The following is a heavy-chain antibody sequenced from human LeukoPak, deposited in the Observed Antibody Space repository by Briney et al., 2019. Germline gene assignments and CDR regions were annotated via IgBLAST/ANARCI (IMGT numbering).Heavy chain of an antibody. CDR3: ARDKAWFGELFSNWFDP. D-gene: IGHD3-10*01. J-gene: IGHJ5*02. Sequence: GGSLRLSCAASGFTFSSYAMHWVRQAPGKGLEWVAVISYDGGNKYYADSVKGRFTISRDNSKNTLYLQMNSLRAEDTAVYYCARDKAWFGELFSNWFDPWGQGTLVTVSS. CDR1: GFTFSSYA. V-gene: IGHV3-30*01. CDR2: ISYDGGNK.